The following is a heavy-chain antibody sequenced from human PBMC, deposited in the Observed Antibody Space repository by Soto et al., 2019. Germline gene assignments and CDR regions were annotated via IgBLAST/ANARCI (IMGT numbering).Heavy chain of an antibody. V-gene: IGHV3-30-3*01. CDR1: GFTFSSYA. J-gene: IGHJ6*02. D-gene: IGHD5-18*01. CDR3: ARDRRYSYGVQAYYYYGMDV. Sequence: PGGSLRLSCAASGFTFSSYAMHWVRQAPGKGLEWVAVISYDGSNKYYADSVKGRFTISRDNSKNTLYLQMNSLRAEDTAVYYCARDRRYSYGVQAYYYYGMDVWGQGTTVTVSS. CDR2: ISYDGSNK.